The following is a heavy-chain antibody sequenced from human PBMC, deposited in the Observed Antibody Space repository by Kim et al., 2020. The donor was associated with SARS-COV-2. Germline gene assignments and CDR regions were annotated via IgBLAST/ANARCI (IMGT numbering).Heavy chain of an antibody. Sequence: FQGRVTITADKSTSTAYMELSSLRSEETAVYYCARGKRDYSRDYHLYFDYWGQGTLVTVSS. D-gene: IGHD6-13*01. V-gene: IGHV1-69*04. J-gene: IGHJ4*02. CDR3: ARGKRDYSRDYHLYFDY.